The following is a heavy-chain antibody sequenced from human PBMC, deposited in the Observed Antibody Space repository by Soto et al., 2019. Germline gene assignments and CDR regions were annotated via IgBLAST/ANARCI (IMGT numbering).Heavy chain of an antibody. Sequence: GGSLRLSCAASGFTFSSYSMNWVRQAPGKGLEWVSYISSSSSTIYYADSVKGRFTISRDNAKNSLYLQMNSLRDEDTAVYYCARDLGGSSPWWWFDPWGQGTLVTVSS. J-gene: IGHJ5*02. D-gene: IGHD6-19*01. CDR2: ISSSSSTI. CDR3: ARDLGGSSPWWWFDP. V-gene: IGHV3-48*02. CDR1: GFTFSSYS.